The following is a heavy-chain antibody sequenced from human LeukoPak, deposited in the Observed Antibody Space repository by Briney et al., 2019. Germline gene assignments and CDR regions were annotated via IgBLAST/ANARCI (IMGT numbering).Heavy chain of an antibody. CDR1: GFTFSSYA. Sequence: GGSLRLSCAAPGFTFSSYAMSWVRQAPGKGLEWVSAISGSGGSTYYADSVKGRFTISRDNSKNTLYLQMNSLRAEDTAVYYCAKDQQSSSWYRRSKHPAYYFDYWGQGTLVTVSS. D-gene: IGHD6-13*01. J-gene: IGHJ4*02. V-gene: IGHV3-23*01. CDR2: ISGSGGST. CDR3: AKDQQSSSWYRRSKHPAYYFDY.